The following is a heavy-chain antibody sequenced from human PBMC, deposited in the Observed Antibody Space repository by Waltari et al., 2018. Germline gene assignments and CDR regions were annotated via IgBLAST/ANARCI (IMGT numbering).Heavy chain of an antibody. CDR3: ARDLVGATTFYYYYGMDV. CDR2: IYSGGNT. J-gene: IGHJ6*02. CDR1: GFTVSSNY. D-gene: IGHD1-26*01. Sequence: EVQLVESGGGLIQPGGSLRLSCAASGFTVSSNYMSWVRQAPGKGLEWVSVIYSGGNTYYADSVKGRFTISRDNSKNTLYLQMNSLRAEVTAVYYCARDLVGATTFYYYYGMDVWGQGTTVIVSS. V-gene: IGHV3-53*01.